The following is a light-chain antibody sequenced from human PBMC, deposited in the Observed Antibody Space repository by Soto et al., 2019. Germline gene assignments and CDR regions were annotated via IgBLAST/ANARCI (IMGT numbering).Light chain of an antibody. V-gene: IGKV4-1*01. Sequence: DIVMTQSPDSLAVSLGERATINCKSSQSVLYSSNNKNYLAWYRQKPGQPPKLIISWASSRESGVPDRFSGGGSGTDFTLTINSLQAEDVAVYYCQQYYGTPTFGQGTKVDIK. CDR2: WAS. CDR1: QSVLYSSNNKNY. J-gene: IGKJ1*01. CDR3: QQYYGTPT.